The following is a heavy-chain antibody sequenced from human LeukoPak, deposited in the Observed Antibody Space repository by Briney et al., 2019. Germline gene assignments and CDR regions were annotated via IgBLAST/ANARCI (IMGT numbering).Heavy chain of an antibody. J-gene: IGHJ4*01. Sequence: SETLCLSPAVSGGSISVSSGSSIPQPAGKALEWIGRIHTSGTTNYNPSLKSRVTMSVDTSKNQFSLKLNSVTAAETAVYYCARGTGGGSDNNYTDHNYVIDYWGQGTTVTVSS. CDR2: IHTSGTT. CDR1: GGSISVSS. D-gene: IGHD3-10*01. CDR3: ARGTGGGSDNNYTDHNYVIDY. V-gene: IGHV4-4*07.